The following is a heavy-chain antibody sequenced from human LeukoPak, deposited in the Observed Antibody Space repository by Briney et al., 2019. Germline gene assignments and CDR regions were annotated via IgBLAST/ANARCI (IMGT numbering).Heavy chain of an antibody. D-gene: IGHD3-3*01. V-gene: IGHV3-7*01. CDR2: IKQDGSEK. CDR3: ARAVMGTTIFGVVIRLDAFDI. Sequence: AGGSLRLSCAASGFTFSSYWMSWVRQAPGKGLEWVANIKQDGSEKYYVDSVKGRFTISRDNAKNSLYLQMNSLRAEDTAVYYCARAVMGTTIFGVVIRLDAFDIWGQGTMVTVSS. J-gene: IGHJ3*02. CDR1: GFTFSSYW.